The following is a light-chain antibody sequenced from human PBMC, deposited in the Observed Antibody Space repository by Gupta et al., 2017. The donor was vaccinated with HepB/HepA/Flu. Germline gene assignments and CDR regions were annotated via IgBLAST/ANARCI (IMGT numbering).Light chain of an antibody. CDR2: RNN. V-gene: IGLV1-40*01. CDR1: SSNIGAGYD. Sequence: QSVFTQPPSVSGAPGQRVSISRTGSSSNIGAGYDVPWYQQLPETAPKLLIYRNNNRPSGVPDRFSGSKSGTSASLTITGLQAEDEADYYCQCYGTILNGPGVFGEGTKLTVL. CDR3: QCYGTILNGPGV. J-gene: IGLJ3*02.